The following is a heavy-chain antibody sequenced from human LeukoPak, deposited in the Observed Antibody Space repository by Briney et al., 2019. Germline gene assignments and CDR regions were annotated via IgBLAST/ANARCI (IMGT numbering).Heavy chain of an antibody. CDR3: AKDYSSSWYGFDY. D-gene: IGHD6-13*01. J-gene: IGHJ4*02. V-gene: IGHV3-30*02. Sequence: GGSLRLSCAASGFTFSSYAMHWVRQAPGQGLEWVAFIRDDGSNEYYADSVQCRFTISRDKSKNTLYVQMNRLKAEDTAAYYCAKDYSSSWYGFDYWGQGTLVTVSS. CDR1: GFTFSSYA. CDR2: IRDDGSNE.